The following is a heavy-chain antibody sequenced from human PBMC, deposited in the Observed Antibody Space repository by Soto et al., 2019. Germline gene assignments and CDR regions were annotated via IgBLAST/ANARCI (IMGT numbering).Heavy chain of an antibody. CDR3: ARGNPWGVDV. D-gene: IGHD3-10*01. J-gene: IGHJ6*02. V-gene: IGHV3-33*01. Sequence: QAQLVEPGGGVVQPGRSLRLSCAASGFTFSSYGMHWFRQAPGKGLEWVALIWYDGSNKNYADSVKGRFTISRDNSKNTLFLQMNSLRAEDTAVYYCARGNPWGVDVWGQGTTVTVSS. CDR2: IWYDGSNK. CDR1: GFTFSSYG.